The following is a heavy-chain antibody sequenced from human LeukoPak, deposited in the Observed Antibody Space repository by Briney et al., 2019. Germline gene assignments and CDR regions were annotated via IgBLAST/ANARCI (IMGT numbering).Heavy chain of an antibody. CDR2: ISWNSGSI. CDR1: GFTFDDYA. V-gene: IGHV3-9*01. CDR3: AKPPYDSSGYYYDY. Sequence: GRSLRLSCAASGFTFDDYAMHWVRQAPGKGLEWVSGISWNSGSIGYADSVKGRFTISRDNSKNTLYLQMNSLRAEDTAMYYCAKPPYDSSGYYYDYWGQGTLVTVSS. J-gene: IGHJ4*02. D-gene: IGHD3-22*01.